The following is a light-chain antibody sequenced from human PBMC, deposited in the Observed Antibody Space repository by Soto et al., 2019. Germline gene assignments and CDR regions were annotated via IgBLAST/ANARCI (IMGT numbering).Light chain of an antibody. CDR3: SSYTSGSTYV. CDR1: SSDVGGYNY. Sequence: QSVLTQPASVSGSPGQSITISCTGTSSDVGGYNYVSWYQHHPGKAPKLMISEVSNRPSGVSNRFSGSKSGNTASLTISGLQAEDEADYYCSSYTSGSTYVFGTGTKLTVL. CDR2: EVS. J-gene: IGLJ1*01. V-gene: IGLV2-14*01.